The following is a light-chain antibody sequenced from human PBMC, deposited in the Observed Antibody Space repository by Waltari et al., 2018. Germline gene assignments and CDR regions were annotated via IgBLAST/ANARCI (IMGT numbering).Light chain of an antibody. CDR1: ALPTKY. CDR2: EDV. J-gene: IGLJ1*01. V-gene: IGLV3-10*01. CDR3: YSLNSLGNRYV. Sequence: SSELPQPPSVSVSPGQTARLTCSGDALPTKYAAWFQQKSGQAPVLVIYEDVTRPSGIPERFSGSSSGTVATLTISGAQVEDEADYYCYSLNSLGNRYVFGTGTKFTVL.